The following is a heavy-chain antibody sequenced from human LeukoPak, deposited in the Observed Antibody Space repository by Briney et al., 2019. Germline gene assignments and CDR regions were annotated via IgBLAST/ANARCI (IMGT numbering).Heavy chain of an antibody. CDR3: AKHTSITYAHFDD. D-gene: IGHD2-2*01. V-gene: IGHV4-59*08. J-gene: IGHJ4*02. CDR1: GGSISSYY. Sequence: SETLSLTCIVSGGSISSYYWNWIRQPPGKGLEWIGYIYYSGNTNYNPSLKSRVTISVDTSKNQFSLKLPSVTAAGTAVYYCAKHTSITYAHFDDCGQGTLVTVSS. CDR2: IYYSGNT.